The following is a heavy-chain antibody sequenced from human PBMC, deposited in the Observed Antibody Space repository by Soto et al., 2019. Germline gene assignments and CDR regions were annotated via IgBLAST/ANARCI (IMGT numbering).Heavy chain of an antibody. Sequence: GASVKVSCKVSGSTLTELSMHWVRQAPGKGLEWMGGFDPEDGETIYAQKFQGRVTMTEDTSTDTAYMELSSLRSEDTAVYYRATGLVAVAGHGFDYWGQGTLVTVSS. CDR1: GSTLTELS. V-gene: IGHV1-24*01. D-gene: IGHD6-19*01. CDR3: ATGLVAVAGHGFDY. J-gene: IGHJ4*02. CDR2: FDPEDGET.